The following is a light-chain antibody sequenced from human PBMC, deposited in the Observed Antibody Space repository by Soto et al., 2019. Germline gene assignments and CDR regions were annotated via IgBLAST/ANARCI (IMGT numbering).Light chain of an antibody. CDR2: EVR. CDR1: SSDVGTYNL. J-gene: IGLJ2*01. Sequence: QSVLTQPASVSGSPGQSITISCTGTSSDVGTYNLVSWYQQYPGKAPKLMIYEVRKRPSGITDRFSGSKSGNTASLTNSGLQAEDEADYYCSSYAGSNSVIFGGGTKLTVL. CDR3: SSYAGSNSVI. V-gene: IGLV2-23*02.